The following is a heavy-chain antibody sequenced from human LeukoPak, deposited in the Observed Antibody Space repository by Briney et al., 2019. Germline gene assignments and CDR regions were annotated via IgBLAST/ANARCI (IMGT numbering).Heavy chain of an antibody. Sequence: PGGSLRLSCAVSGFTVSDNYMSWVRQAPGRGLEWVAVTHSGHNTYYADSVKGRFTISRDNSKNTLYLQMNSLRAEDTAVYHCAKGRYYYDNSDAFEIWGQGTMVTVSS. V-gene: IGHV3-53*01. J-gene: IGHJ3*02. CDR1: GFTVSDNY. D-gene: IGHD3-22*01. CDR3: AKGRYYYDNSDAFEI. CDR2: THSGHNT.